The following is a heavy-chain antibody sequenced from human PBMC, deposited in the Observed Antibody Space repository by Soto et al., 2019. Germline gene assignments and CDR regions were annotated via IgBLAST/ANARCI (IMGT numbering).Heavy chain of an antibody. CDR1: GVSINSNVHY. CDR2: VFYTGST. D-gene: IGHD3-16*01. V-gene: IGHV4-39*01. J-gene: IGHJ4*02. Sequence: SETLSLTCTVSGVSINSNVHYWGWVRQSPGKGLEWIGSVFYTGSTYHKPSLESRVSISVDTPENRFSLKVTSVTAADTGIYYCVRNPFGGYAFDSWGQGPLVTVYS. CDR3: VRNPFGGYAFDS.